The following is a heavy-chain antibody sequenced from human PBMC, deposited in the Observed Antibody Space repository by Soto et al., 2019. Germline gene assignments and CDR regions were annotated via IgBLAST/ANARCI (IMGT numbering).Heavy chain of an antibody. CDR1: GYTFTSYC. J-gene: IGHJ5*02. Sequence: ASVKVSCKASGYTFTSYCISWVRQAPGQGLEWMGWISAYNGKTNYAQKLQGRVTMTTDTSTSTAYMELRSLRSDDTAVYYCAREQARGSISWYDGPNWFDPWGQGTLVTVSS. CDR2: ISAYNGKT. V-gene: IGHV1-18*04. D-gene: IGHD6-13*01. CDR3: AREQARGSISWYDGPNWFDP.